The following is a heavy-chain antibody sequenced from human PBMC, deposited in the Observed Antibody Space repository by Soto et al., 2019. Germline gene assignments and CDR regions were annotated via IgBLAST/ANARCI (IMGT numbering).Heavy chain of an antibody. CDR3: ARDRVSLAMFGVPVGVFKN. CDR2: INAGSGYT. V-gene: IGHV1-3*01. D-gene: IGHD3-3*01. J-gene: IGHJ4*02. Sequence: ASVKVSCKASGFTFTGHYIHWVRQAPGQGLEWLGWINAGSGYTKYSQNFQDRVTISSDTSASTAYMELSSLRSGDTAIYYCARDRVSLAMFGVPVGVFKNWGQGTLVTVSS. CDR1: GFTFTGHY.